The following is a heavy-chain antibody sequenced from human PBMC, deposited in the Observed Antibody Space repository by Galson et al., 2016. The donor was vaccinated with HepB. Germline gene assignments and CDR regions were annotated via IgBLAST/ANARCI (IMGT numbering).Heavy chain of an antibody. J-gene: IGHJ4*01. CDR2: ISSRSSTI. CDR3: AKSSRGYCVGGSCQWFYFDS. V-gene: IGHV3-11*04. D-gene: IGHD2-15*01. CDR1: GFTFSDYY. Sequence: SLRLSCAASGFTFSDYYMNWIRQAPGKGLEWISYISSRSSTIYYADSVKGRFTISRDNAKDSLFLQMNSLRAEDTAVYYCAKSSRGYCVGGSCQWFYFDSWGHGTLVTVSS.